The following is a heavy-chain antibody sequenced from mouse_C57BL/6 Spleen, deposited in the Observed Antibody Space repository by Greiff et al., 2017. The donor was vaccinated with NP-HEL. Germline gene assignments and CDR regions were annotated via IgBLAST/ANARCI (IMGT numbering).Heavy chain of an antibody. Sequence: QVQLQQSGPELVKPGASVKISCKASGYAFSSSWMNWVKQRPGKGLEWIGRIYPGDGDTNYNGKFKGKATLTADKSSSTAYMQLSSLTSEDSAVYFCARELRGYYAMDYWGQGTSVTVSS. D-gene: IGHD3-2*02. J-gene: IGHJ4*01. CDR2: IYPGDGDT. V-gene: IGHV1-82*01. CDR1: GYAFSSSW. CDR3: ARELRGYYAMDY.